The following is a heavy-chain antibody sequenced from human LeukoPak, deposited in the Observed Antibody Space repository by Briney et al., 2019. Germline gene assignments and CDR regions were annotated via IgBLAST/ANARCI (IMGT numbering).Heavy chain of an antibody. CDR1: GGSISTYC. CDR3: ARHDRNSGRYYDFDY. J-gene: IGHJ4*02. CDR2: IYNTGST. V-gene: IGHV4-59*08. Sequence: SETLSLTCTVSGGSISTYCWSWIRQPPGKGLEWIGNIYNTGSTTYNPSLKSRVTISVDTSKNQFSLKLTSVTAADTAMYYCARHDRNSGRYYDFDYWGQGTQVTVSS. D-gene: IGHD1-26*01.